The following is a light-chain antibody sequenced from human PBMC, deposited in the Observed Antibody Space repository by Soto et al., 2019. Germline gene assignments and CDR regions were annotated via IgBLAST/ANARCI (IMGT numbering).Light chain of an antibody. Sequence: QSALTQPPSASGSPGQSVTISCTGTSSDVGGYNYVSWYQQHPGKAPKLMIYEVSERPSGVPDRFSGSKSGNTASLTVSGLRAEDEADYYGRLYAGSNNLVFGGGTKLPVL. CDR1: SSDVGGYNY. CDR2: EVS. J-gene: IGLJ3*02. V-gene: IGLV2-8*01. CDR3: RLYAGSNNLV.